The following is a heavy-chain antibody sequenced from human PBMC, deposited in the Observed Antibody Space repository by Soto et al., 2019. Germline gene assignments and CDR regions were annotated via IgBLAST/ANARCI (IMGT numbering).Heavy chain of an antibody. D-gene: IGHD3-10*01. CDR2: IYYSGST. CDR1: GGSISRYY. Sequence: QVQLQESGPGLVKPSETLSLTCTVSGGSISRYYWSWMRQPPGKGLEWIGYIYYSGSTNYNPSLRSRVNLSVDTSKNQVSLKLSSVTAADTDVYYCARRYGSCFDIWGQGTMVTVSS. CDR3: ARRYGSCFDI. J-gene: IGHJ3*02. V-gene: IGHV4-59*08.